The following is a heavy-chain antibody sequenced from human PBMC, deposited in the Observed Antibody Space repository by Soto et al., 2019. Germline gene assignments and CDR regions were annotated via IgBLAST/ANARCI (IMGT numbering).Heavy chain of an antibody. CDR1: GFTFSSYT. CDR2: IGTSSSYI. CDR3: ARDSVRDYLYYYYGMDV. Sequence: GGSLRLSCAASGFTFSSYTMNWVRQAPGRGLEWVSSIGTSSSYIYYADSVKGRFTISRDNAKNSLFMQMNSLRADDTAVYYCARDSVRDYLYYYYGMDVWGQGTTVTVSS. D-gene: IGHD4-17*01. V-gene: IGHV3-21*01. J-gene: IGHJ6*02.